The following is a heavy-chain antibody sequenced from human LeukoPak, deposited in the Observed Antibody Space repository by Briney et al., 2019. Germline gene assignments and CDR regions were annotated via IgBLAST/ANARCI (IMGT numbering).Heavy chain of an antibody. Sequence: SETLSLTCSVSGYSINSGYYWGLIRQPPGKGLEWIASINNRGSTFYNPSLKSRVTISVDTSNNQFSLRLASVTAADTAVYYCARGRYLTTRGGAAAGFLDYWGQGSLVSVST. CDR1: GYSINSGYY. CDR2: INNRGST. D-gene: IGHD6-13*01. V-gene: IGHV4-38-2*02. J-gene: IGHJ4*02. CDR3: ARGRYLTTRGGAAAGFLDY.